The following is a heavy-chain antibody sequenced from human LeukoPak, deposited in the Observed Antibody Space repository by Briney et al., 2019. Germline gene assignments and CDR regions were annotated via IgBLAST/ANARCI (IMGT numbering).Heavy chain of an antibody. J-gene: IGHJ6*02. CDR2: IYTSGST. CDR3: ARDYGTTISYYYGMDV. CDR1: GGSISSYY. V-gene: IGHV4-4*07. Sequence: SETLSLTCTVSGGSISSYYWSWIRQPAGKGLEWIGRIYTSGSTNYNPSLKSRVTMSVDTSKNQFSLKLSSVTAADTAVYYCARDYGTTISYYYGMDVWGQGTTVTVSS. D-gene: IGHD3-3*01.